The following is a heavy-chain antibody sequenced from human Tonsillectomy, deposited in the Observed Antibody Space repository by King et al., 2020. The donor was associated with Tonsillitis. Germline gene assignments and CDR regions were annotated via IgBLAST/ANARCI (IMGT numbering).Heavy chain of an antibody. D-gene: IGHD1/OR15-1a*01. J-gene: IGHJ3*02. CDR3: AGRTRAYDAFEM. CDR1: GFTFSNFA. V-gene: IGHV3-30*03. CDR2: ITYDGSVK. Sequence: QLVQSGGGVVQPGRSLRLSCAASGFTFSNFAIHWVRQAPGKGPEWVAIITYDGSVKYYSDSVKGRFTISRDNSKSTLYLQMSSLRTEDTAVYYCAGRTRAYDAFEMWGQGTMVIVSS.